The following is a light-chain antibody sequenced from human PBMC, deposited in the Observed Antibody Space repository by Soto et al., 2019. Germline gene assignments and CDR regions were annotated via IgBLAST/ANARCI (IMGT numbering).Light chain of an antibody. J-gene: IGLJ1*01. CDR3: SSYTSSSTRV. CDR1: SSDVGGYNY. CDR2: EVS. Sequence: QSALTQPASVSGSPGKSIPISCTGTSSDVGGYNYVSWYQQHPGKAPKLMIYEVSNRTSGVSNRYSGSKSGNTASLTISGLQAEDEADYYCSSYTSSSTRVFITGTKVTVL. V-gene: IGLV2-14*01.